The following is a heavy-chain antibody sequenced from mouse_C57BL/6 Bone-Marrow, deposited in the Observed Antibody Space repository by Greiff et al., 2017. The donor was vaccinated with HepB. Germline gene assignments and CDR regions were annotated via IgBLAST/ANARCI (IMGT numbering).Heavy chain of an antibody. D-gene: IGHD3-2*02. V-gene: IGHV5-16*01. J-gene: IGHJ2*01. CDR3: ARQLRLRIDY. CDR1: GFTFSDYY. CDR2: INYDGSST. Sequence: EVMLVESEGGLVQPGSSMKLSCTASGFTFSDYYMAWVRQVPEKGLEWVANINYDGSSTYYLDSLKSRFIISRDNAKNILYLQMSSLKSEDTATYYCARQLRLRIDYWGQGTTLTVSS.